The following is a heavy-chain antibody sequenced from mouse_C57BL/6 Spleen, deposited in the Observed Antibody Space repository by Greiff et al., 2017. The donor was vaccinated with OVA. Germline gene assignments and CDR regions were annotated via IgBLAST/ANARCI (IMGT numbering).Heavy chain of an antibody. CDR2: IYPGDGDT. J-gene: IGHJ2*01. V-gene: IGHV1-82*01. CDR3: ATTEDDY. CDR1: GYAFSSSW. Sequence: VQLQQSGPELVKPGASVKISCKASGYAFSSSWMNWVKQRPGKGLEWIGRIYPGDGDTNYNGKFKGKATLTADKSSSTAYMQLSSLTSEDSAVYFCATTEDDYWGQGTTRTVSS. D-gene: IGHD4-1*02.